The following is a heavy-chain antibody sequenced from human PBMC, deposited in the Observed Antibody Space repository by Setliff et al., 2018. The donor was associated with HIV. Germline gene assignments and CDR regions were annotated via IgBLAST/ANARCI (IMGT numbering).Heavy chain of an antibody. CDR2: IHYNERT. Sequence: PSETLSLTCTVSGGSASNSRYYWAWIRQPPGKGLEYIGSIHYNERTYYNPSLKSRLTISVDTAKNQFSLKLSSVTAADTAVYYCAAATTLLSPRAWGQGTLVTVSS. J-gene: IGHJ5*02. V-gene: IGHV4-39*07. CDR1: GGSASNSRYY. D-gene: IGHD2-15*01. CDR3: AAATTLLSPRA.